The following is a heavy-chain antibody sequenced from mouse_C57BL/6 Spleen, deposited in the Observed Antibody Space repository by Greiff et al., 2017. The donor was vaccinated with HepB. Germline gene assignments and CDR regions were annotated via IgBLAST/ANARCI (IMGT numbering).Heavy chain of an antibody. Sequence: VQLVESGPELVKPGASVKISCKASGYAFSSSWMNWVKQRPGKGLEWIGRIYPGDGDTNYNGKFKGKATLTADKSSSTAYMQLSSLTSEDSAVYCCARGDYYGSSYLDYWGQGTTLTVSS. V-gene: IGHV1-82*01. CDR2: IYPGDGDT. CDR1: GYAFSSSW. D-gene: IGHD1-1*01. J-gene: IGHJ2*01. CDR3: ARGDYYGSSYLDY.